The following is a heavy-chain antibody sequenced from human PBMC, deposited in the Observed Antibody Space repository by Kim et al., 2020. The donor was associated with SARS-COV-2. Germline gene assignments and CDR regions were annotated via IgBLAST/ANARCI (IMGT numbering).Heavy chain of an antibody. CDR1: GFTFSSYE. CDR2: ISSSGSTI. Sequence: GGSLRLSCAASGFTFSSYEMNWVRQAPGKGLEWVSYISSSGSTIYYADSVKGRFTISRDNAKNSLYLQMNSLRAEDTAVYYCARDRTVRGVAATVYWYFDLWGRGTLVTVSS. D-gene: IGHD2-15*01. J-gene: IGHJ2*01. V-gene: IGHV3-48*03. CDR3: ARDRTVRGVAATVYWYFDL.